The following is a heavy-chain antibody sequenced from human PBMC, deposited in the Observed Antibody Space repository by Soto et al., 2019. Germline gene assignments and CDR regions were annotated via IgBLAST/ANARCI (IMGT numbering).Heavy chain of an antibody. D-gene: IGHD1-26*01. CDR3: ARYSGKYQGPIDY. CDR2: ISYDGSNK. CDR1: GFTFSHYG. Sequence: QVQLVESGGGVVQPGRSLRLSCAASGFTFSHYGIHWVRQAPGKGLEWLAVISYDGSNKHYADSVKGRFTVSRDNSKNTLSLQMNSLRAKDKAVYFCARYSGKYQGPIDYWGQGTLVTVSS. V-gene: IGHV3-30*03. J-gene: IGHJ4*02.